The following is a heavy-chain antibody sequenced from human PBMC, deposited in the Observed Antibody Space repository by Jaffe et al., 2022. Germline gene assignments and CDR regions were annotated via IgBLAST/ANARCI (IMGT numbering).Heavy chain of an antibody. CDR1: GFSLSTSGVG. J-gene: IGHJ4*02. CDR2: IYWNDDK. D-gene: IGHD3-10*01. V-gene: IGHV2-5*01. CDR3: AHRPLLWFRELLSFDY. Sequence: QITLKESGPTLVKPTQTLTLTCTFSGFSLSTSGVGVGWIRQPPGKALEWLALIYWNDDKRYSPSLKSRLTITKDTSKNQVVLTMTNMDPVDTATYYCAHRPLLWFRELLSFDYWGQGTLVTVSS.